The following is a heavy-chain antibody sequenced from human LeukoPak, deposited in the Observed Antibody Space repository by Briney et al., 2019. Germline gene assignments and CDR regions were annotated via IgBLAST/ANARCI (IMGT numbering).Heavy chain of an antibody. Sequence: GGSLRLSCAASKFTFSSYWMSWVRQAPGKGLEWVAYMNQLGNEKNYLDSVKGRFTISRDNSKNTLYLQMNSLRAEDTAVYYCAKHLVRITIFGVVIPPGYYMDVWGKGTTVTVSS. D-gene: IGHD3-3*01. CDR2: MNQLGNEK. V-gene: IGHV3-7*03. J-gene: IGHJ6*03. CDR1: KFTFSSYW. CDR3: AKHLVRITIFGVVIPPGYYMDV.